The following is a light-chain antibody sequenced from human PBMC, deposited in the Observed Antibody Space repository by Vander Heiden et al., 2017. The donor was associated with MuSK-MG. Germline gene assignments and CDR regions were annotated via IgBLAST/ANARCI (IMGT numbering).Light chain of an antibody. CDR2: RAS. J-gene: IGKJ4*01. Sequence: EMLMTQSPATLSVSPGERATLSCRASQSVISNLAWYQQKPGQAPRLLIYRASTRATGVPARFSVSVSETELTPPISSMQSEEYAVYDCQEDNNLPLTFGGGTKVEIK. CDR1: QSVISN. V-gene: IGKV3-15*01. CDR3: QEDNNLPLT.